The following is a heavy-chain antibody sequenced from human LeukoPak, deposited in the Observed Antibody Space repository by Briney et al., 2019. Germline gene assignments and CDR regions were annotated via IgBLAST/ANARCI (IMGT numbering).Heavy chain of an antibody. CDR2: ISGSGGST. V-gene: IGHV3-23*01. J-gene: IGHJ4*02. CDR3: AKDQVGIAVAGTFTYYFDY. Sequence: PGGTLRLSCAASGFTFDDYAMHWVRQAPGKGLEWVSAISGSGGSTYYADSVKGRFTISRDNSKNTLYLQMNSLRAEDTAVYYCAKDQVGIAVAGTFTYYFDYWGQGTLVTVSS. D-gene: IGHD6-19*01. CDR1: GFTFDDYA.